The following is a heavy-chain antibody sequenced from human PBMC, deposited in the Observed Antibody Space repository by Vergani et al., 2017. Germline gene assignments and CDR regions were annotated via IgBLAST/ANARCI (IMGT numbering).Heavy chain of an antibody. CDR3: ASRDGYNYRGFDY. CDR1: GFTFSSYW. CDR2: INSDGSST. Sequence: EVQLVESGGGLVQPGGSLRLSCAASGFTFSSYWMHWVRQAPGKGLVWVSRINSDGSSTSYADSVKGRFTISRDNAKNTLYLQMNSLRAEDTAVYYCASRDGYNYRGFDYWGQGTLVTVSS. V-gene: IGHV3-74*02. D-gene: IGHD5-24*01. J-gene: IGHJ4*02.